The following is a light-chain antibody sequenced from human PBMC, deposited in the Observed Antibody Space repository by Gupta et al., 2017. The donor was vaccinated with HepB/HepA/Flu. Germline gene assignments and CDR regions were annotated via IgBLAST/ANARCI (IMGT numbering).Light chain of an antibody. CDR2: VNSDGSH. CDR3: QTWGTGIRV. CDR1: SGHSSYA. Sequence: QLVVTQSPPASASLGASVKLTCTLSSGHSSYAIAWHQQQPEKGPRYLMKVNSDGSHSKGDGIPDRCSGSTSGAERYLTISSLQSEDEADYYCQTWGTGIRVFGGGTKLTVL. J-gene: IGLJ3*02. V-gene: IGLV4-69*02.